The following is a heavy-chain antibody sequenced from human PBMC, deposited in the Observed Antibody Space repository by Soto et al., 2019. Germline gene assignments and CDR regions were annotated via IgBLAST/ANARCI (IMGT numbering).Heavy chain of an antibody. V-gene: IGHV3-30*18. CDR3: VKGNDFGNY. CDR1: GFTFSTYG. CDR2: ISYHGSNR. Sequence: QVQLVESGGGVVQPGMSLRLSCAASGFTFSTYGMHWVRKAPGKGLEWVALISYHGSNRYYADSVKGRFTISRDNSKNTLYLQMNTLRADDTAIYYCVKGNDFGNYWGQGILVTVSS. J-gene: IGHJ4*02. D-gene: IGHD1-1*01.